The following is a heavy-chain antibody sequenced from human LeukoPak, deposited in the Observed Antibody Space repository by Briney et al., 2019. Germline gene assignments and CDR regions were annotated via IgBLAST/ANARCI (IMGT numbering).Heavy chain of an antibody. V-gene: IGHV3-7*01. CDR2: IKQDGSQE. J-gene: IGHJ4*02. D-gene: IGHD3-3*01. CDR1: GFTVSSNY. CDR3: ARGVPYDSWSGPHYSDY. Sequence: GGSLRLSCAASGFTVSSNYMSWVRQAPGKGLEWVAHIKQDGSQEYYVDSVKGRFTISRDSAKNSLYLQMNSLRAEDTAVYYCARGVPYDSWSGPHYSDYWGQGTLVTVSS.